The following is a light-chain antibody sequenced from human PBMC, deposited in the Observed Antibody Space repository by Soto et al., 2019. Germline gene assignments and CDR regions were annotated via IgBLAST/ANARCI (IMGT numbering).Light chain of an antibody. CDR1: SSDVGGYNY. V-gene: IGLV2-14*01. J-gene: IGLJ2*01. CDR3: SSYTSSSTRV. Sequence: QSALTQPASVSGSPGPSITISCTGTSSDVGGYNYVSWYQQHPGKAPKVMIYDVSNRPSGVSNRFSGSKSGNTASLTISGLQAEDEADYYCSSYTSSSTRVFGGGTKLTVL. CDR2: DVS.